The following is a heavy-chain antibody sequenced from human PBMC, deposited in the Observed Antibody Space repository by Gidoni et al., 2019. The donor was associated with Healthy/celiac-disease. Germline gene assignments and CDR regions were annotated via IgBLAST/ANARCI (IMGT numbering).Heavy chain of an antibody. CDR3: ARGDRDYGDYGY. V-gene: IGHV1-8*01. Sequence: QVQLVQSGAEVKKPGASVKVSCKASGYTVTSYDINWLRRATGQVLEWLEWLNPNSGNTVYAQKFHGRVTMTRNTSISTAYMELSSLRSEDTAVYYSARGDRDYGDYGYWGQGTLVTVSS. CDR1: GYTVTSYD. D-gene: IGHD4-17*01. J-gene: IGHJ4*02. CDR2: LNPNSGNT.